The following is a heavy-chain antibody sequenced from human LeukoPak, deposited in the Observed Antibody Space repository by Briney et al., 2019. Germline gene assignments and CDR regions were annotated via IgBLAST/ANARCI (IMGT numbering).Heavy chain of an antibody. CDR2: IRYDGSKK. D-gene: IGHD3-10*01. CDR1: GFTFSSYG. CDR3: AKAPNYYGSGSYYTLYYYYGMDV. J-gene: IGHJ6*02. Sequence: PGGSLSLSCAASGFTFSSYGMHWVRQAPGKGLEWVAFIRYDGSKKYYADSVKGRFTISRDNSKNTLYLQMNSLRAEDTAVYYCAKAPNYYGSGSYYTLYYYYGMDVWGQGTTVTVSS. V-gene: IGHV3-30*02.